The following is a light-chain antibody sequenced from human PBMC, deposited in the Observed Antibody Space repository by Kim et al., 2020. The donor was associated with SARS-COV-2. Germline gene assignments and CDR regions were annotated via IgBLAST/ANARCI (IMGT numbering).Light chain of an antibody. CDR2: DAS. CDR3: QQYGSSPGT. J-gene: IGKJ1*01. V-gene: IGKV3-20*01. CDR1: QSVSSNS. Sequence: EIVLTQSPGTLSLSPGERATLSCRASQSVSSNSLAWYHQKPGQAPRLLIYDASRRASGTPDRLSGSGSGTDFTLTISRLEPEDFAVYYCQQYGSSPGTFGQGTKVEI.